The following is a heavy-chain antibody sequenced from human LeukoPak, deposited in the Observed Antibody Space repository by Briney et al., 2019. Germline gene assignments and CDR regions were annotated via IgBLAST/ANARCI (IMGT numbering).Heavy chain of an antibody. CDR1: GFTFSSYA. Sequence: GGSLRLSCAASGFTFSSYAMHWVRQAPGKGLEWVAVISYDGSNKYYADSVKGRFTISRDNAKNSLYLQMNSLRAEDTAVYYCARDPRGSSWRYYFDSWGQGTLVTVSS. CDR2: ISYDGSNK. V-gene: IGHV3-30*04. CDR3: ARDPRGSSWRYYFDS. D-gene: IGHD6-13*01. J-gene: IGHJ4*02.